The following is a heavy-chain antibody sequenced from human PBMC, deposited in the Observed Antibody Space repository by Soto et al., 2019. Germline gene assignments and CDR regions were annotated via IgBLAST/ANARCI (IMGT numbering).Heavy chain of an antibody. V-gene: IGHV1-3*01. Sequence: ASVKVSCKASGYTFTSYATHWVRQAPGQRLEWMGWINAGNGNTKYSQKFQGRVTITRDTSASTAYMELSSLRSEDTAVYYCARTVGYYYGMDVWGQGTKVTVSS. CDR1: GYTFTSYA. CDR3: ARTVGYYYGMDV. J-gene: IGHJ6*02. CDR2: INAGNGNT. D-gene: IGHD4-17*01.